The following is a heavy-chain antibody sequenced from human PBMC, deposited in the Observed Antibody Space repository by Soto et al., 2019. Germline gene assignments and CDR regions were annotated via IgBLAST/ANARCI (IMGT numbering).Heavy chain of an antibody. D-gene: IGHD2-21*02. Sequence: QVQLVQSGAEVKKPGASVKVSGKASGYTFTSYYMHWVRQAPGQGLEWLGIINPSGGSTSYAQKFQGRVTMTRDTSTSTVYMELSSLRSEDTAVYYCARVLDCGGDCYSGGAFDIWGQGTMVTVSS. J-gene: IGHJ3*02. CDR2: INPSGGST. CDR1: GYTFTSYY. CDR3: ARVLDCGGDCYSGGAFDI. V-gene: IGHV1-46*01.